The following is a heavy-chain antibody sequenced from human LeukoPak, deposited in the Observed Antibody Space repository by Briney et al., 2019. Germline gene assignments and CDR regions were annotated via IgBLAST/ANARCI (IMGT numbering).Heavy chain of an antibody. CDR3: ARVRAYSGYDYYFDY. CDR2: MHFSGSI. J-gene: IGHJ4*02. D-gene: IGHD5-12*01. Sequence: PSETLSLTCTVSGGSISSYYWSWIRQPPGKGLEWIGYMHFSGSIDYNPSLKSRVTISVDTSKNQFSLKLSSVTAADTAVYYCARVRAYSGYDYYFDYWGQGTLVTVSS. V-gene: IGHV4-59*08. CDR1: GGSISSYY.